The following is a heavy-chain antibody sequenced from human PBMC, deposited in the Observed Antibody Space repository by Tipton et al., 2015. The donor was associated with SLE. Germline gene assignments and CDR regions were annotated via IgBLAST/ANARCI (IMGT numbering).Heavy chain of an antibody. D-gene: IGHD6-13*01. J-gene: IGHJ2*01. V-gene: IGHV3-30*18. CDR3: AKDGTIWYPRCFDL. CDR1: GFTFSNYG. CDR2: ISYDGSNK. Sequence: SLLSCAASGFTFSNYGMHWVRQAPGKGLEWVAVISYDGSNKYYADSVRGRFTISRDNSKNTLFLQMSSLRTEDTAVYYCAKDGTIWYPRCFDLWGRGTLVTVSS.